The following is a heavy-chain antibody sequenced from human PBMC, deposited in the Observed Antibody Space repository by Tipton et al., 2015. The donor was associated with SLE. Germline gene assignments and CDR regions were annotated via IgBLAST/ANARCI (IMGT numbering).Heavy chain of an antibody. D-gene: IGHD2/OR15-2a*01. Sequence: SLRLSCAASGFTVSNNYMNWVRQAPGKGLEWVSVIYSGGSTYYADSVKGRFTISRDNAKNTLYLQMNGLRAEDTGVYYCARSLIGSSDYWGQGTLVTVSS. CDR1: GFTVSNNY. CDR2: IYSGGST. V-gene: IGHV3-53*01. CDR3: ARSLIGSSDY. J-gene: IGHJ4*02.